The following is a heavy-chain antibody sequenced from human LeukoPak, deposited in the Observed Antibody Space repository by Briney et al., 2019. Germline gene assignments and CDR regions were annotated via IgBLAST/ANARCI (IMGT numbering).Heavy chain of an antibody. D-gene: IGHD3-22*01. Sequence: ASVKVSCKASGYTFTSYDINWVRQATGQGLEWMGWMNPNSGNTGYAQKFQGRVTMTRNTSISTAYMELSSLRSEDTAVYYCARELSSHYYDSSGYLPWGQGTLVTVSS. CDR1: GYTFTSYD. J-gene: IGHJ5*02. CDR2: MNPNSGNT. CDR3: ARELSSHYYDSSGYLP. V-gene: IGHV1-8*01.